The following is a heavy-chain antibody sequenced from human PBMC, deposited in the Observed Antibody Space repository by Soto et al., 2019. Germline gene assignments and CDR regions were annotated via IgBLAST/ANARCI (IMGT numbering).Heavy chain of an antibody. V-gene: IGHV3-30*03. J-gene: IGHJ3*01. D-gene: IGHD6-13*01. CDR2: MSFDGSIK. CDR3: ATIAGPPAFDF. Sequence: QVQLVESGGGVVQPGRSLRLSCAASGFIFSSNGMNWVRQAPGKGLEWVAVMSFDGSIKYYADSVKGRFTISRDNSKNTIYLQMNILRAEDTAVYYCATIAGPPAFDFWGQGTMVTVSS. CDR1: GFIFSSNG.